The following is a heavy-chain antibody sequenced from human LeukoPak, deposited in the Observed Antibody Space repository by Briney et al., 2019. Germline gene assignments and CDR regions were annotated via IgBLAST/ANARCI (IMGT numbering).Heavy chain of an antibody. CDR2: ISGSGAST. CDR3: ASFGSGGC. Sequence: GGSLRLSCAASGFTFSSYAMSWVRQAPGKGLEWVSAISGSGASTYYADSVKGRFTISRDNSQNTVSLQMNSLRVEDTALYYCASFGSGGCWGQGTLVTVSS. V-gene: IGHV3-23*01. D-gene: IGHD3-10*01. CDR1: GFTFSSYA. J-gene: IGHJ4*02.